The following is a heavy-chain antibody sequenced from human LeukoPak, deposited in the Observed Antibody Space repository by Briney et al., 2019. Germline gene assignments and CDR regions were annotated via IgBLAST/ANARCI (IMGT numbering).Heavy chain of an antibody. CDR2: IYYSGST. Sequence: PSETLSLTCTVSGGSITSSSYYWGWIHQPPGKGLEWIGSIYYSGSTHYSPSLKSRVTISVDMSKNQFSLKLSSVTAADTAIYYCARDASRIQLWPLWGQGTLVTVSS. CDR1: GGSITSSSYY. V-gene: IGHV4-39*07. D-gene: IGHD5-18*01. CDR3: ARDASRIQLWPL. J-gene: IGHJ4*02.